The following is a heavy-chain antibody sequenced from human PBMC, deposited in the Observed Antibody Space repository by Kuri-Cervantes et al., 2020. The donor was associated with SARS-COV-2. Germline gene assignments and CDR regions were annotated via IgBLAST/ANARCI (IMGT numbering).Heavy chain of an antibody. CDR2: IDAGDT. V-gene: IGHV1-3*01. CDR1: GYTFSSNA. D-gene: IGHD2-15*01. CDR3: ARGSWQDPLY. J-gene: IGHJ4*02. Sequence: ASGKVSCKASGYTFSSNAIHWVRQAPGQRLEWMGWIDAGDTKYSQKFQGRFTMTRDTSASTAYMELSSLRSEDTAVYYCARGSWQDPLYWGQGTLVTVSS.